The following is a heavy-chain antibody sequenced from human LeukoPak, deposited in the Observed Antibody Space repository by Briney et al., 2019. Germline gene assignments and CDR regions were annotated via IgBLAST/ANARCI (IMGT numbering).Heavy chain of an antibody. D-gene: IGHD3-22*01. J-gene: IGHJ6*03. Sequence: ASVKVSCKASGYTFTCYYMHWVRQAPGQGLEWMGIINPSGGSTSYAQKFQGRVTMTRDTSTSTVYMELSSLRSEDTAVYYCASAGDSSGYYHYYYYMDVWGKGTTVTVSS. CDR2: INPSGGST. CDR3: ASAGDSSGYYHYYYYMDV. CDR1: GYTFTCYY. V-gene: IGHV1-46*01.